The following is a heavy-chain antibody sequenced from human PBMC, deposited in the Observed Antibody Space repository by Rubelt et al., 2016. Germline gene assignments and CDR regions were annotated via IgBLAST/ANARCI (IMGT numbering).Heavy chain of an antibody. CDR1: GFTFSSCH. Sequence: GFTFSSCHMHWVRQAPGKGLEWVALISYDGRNKHYADSVKGRFTISRDNSKNTLDLQMNSLTSEDTAVYYFAREAAGQDFDYWGQGTLVTVSS. V-gene: IGHV3-30*03. CDR3: AREAAGQDFDY. CDR2: ISYDGRNK. J-gene: IGHJ4*02. D-gene: IGHD6-13*01.